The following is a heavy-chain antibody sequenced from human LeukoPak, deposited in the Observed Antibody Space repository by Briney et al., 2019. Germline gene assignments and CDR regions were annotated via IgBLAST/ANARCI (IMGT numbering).Heavy chain of an antibody. V-gene: IGHV3-48*02. J-gene: IGHJ3*01. CDR3: VRDRDYALDF. CDR2: SNTDGTI. CDR1: GFTFSYYS. Sequence: QTGGSLRLSCAASGFTFSYYSMNWVRQAPGKGLEWISYSNTDGTISYADSVKGRFTISRDNAENSLYLQMNSLRDEDTAVYFCVRDRDYALDFWGQGTMVTVSS.